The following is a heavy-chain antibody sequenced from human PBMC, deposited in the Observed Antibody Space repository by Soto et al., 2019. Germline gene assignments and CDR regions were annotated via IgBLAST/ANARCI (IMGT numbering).Heavy chain of an antibody. CDR3: ARDGCSGGSCYYFDY. J-gene: IGHJ4*02. CDR1: GYTFTSYA. V-gene: IGHV1-3*01. D-gene: IGHD2-15*01. CDR2: INAGNGNT. Sequence: GASVKVSCKASGYTFTSYAMHWVRQAPGQRLEWMGWINAGNGNTKYSRKFQGRVTITRDTSASTAYMELSSLRSEDTAVYYCARDGCSGGSCYYFDYWGQGTLVTVSS.